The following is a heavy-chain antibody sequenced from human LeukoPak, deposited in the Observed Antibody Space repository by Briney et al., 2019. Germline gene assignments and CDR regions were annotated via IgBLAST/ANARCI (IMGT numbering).Heavy chain of an antibody. J-gene: IGHJ4*02. V-gene: IGHV3-21*01. D-gene: IGHD6-13*01. CDR3: ASFAAAYYFDY. CDR2: ISSSSSYI. Sequence: GGSLRLSCAASGFTFSTFWMNWVRQAPGKGLEWVSSISSSSSYIYYADSVKGRFTISRDNAKNSLYLQMNSLRAEDTAVYYCASFAAAYYFDYWGQGTLVTVSS. CDR1: GFTFSTFW.